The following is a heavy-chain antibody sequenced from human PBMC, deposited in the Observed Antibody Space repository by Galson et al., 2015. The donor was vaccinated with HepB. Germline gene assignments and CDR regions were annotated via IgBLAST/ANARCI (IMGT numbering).Heavy chain of an antibody. Sequence: SLRLSCAASGFTFSSYGMHWVRQAPGKGLEWVAVISYDGSNKYYADSVKGRFTISRDSSKNTLYLQMNSLRAEDTAVYYCARGYKVDTWSGHYMDVWGKGTTVTVSS. CDR1: GFTFSSYG. D-gene: IGHD3-3*01. CDR2: ISYDGSNK. CDR3: ARGYKVDTWSGHYMDV. V-gene: IGHV3-30*03. J-gene: IGHJ6*03.